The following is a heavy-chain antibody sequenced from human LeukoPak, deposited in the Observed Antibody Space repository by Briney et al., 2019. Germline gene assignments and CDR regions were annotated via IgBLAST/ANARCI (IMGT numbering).Heavy chain of an antibody. Sequence: GGSLRLSCAASGFTFSSYGMHWVRQTPGKGLEWVAVISYDGSKKYYADSVKGRFTISRDNSKNTLYLQMNSLRAEDTAVYYCAKTSSCRSGGSCYKGPHYGMDVWGQGTTVTVSS. J-gene: IGHJ6*02. CDR3: AKTSSCRSGGSCYKGPHYGMDV. CDR2: ISYDGSKK. D-gene: IGHD2-15*01. CDR1: GFTFSSYG. V-gene: IGHV3-30*18.